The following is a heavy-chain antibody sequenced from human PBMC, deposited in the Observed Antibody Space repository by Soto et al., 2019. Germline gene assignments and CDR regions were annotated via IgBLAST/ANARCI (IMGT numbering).Heavy chain of an antibody. CDR3: ARDIGVRFYDFLRGASHGIAV. CDR2: INPNSGGT. J-gene: IGHJ6*02. CDR1: GYTFTGYY. Sequence: ASVKVSCKASGYTFTGYYMHWVRQAPGQGLEWMGWINPNSGGTNYSQKFQGWVTMTRDTSISTAYMELSSLRSEDTAVYYCARDIGVRFYDFLRGASHGIAVWGQGTTVTVSS. V-gene: IGHV1-2*04. D-gene: IGHD3-3*01.